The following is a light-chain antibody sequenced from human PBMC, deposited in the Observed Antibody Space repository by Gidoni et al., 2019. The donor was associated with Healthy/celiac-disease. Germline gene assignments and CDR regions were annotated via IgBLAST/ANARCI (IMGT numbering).Light chain of an antibody. J-gene: IGLJ2*01. CDR1: NIGSKI. CDR3: QVWDSSSDKVV. V-gene: IGLV3-21*02. CDR2: DDR. Sequence: SSVLTTLPSVSVAPGQTARLTCGGNNIGSKIVHWYQQKPGQAPVLVVYDDRDRPSRIPERFSGSNSRNTDTLTISRVEAGDEADYDCQVWDSSSDKVVFGGGTKLTVL.